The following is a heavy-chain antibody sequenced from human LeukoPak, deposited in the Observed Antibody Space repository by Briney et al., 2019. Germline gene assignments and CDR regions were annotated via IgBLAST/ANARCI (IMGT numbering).Heavy chain of an antibody. J-gene: IGHJ6*03. D-gene: IGHD4-11*01. CDR3: ARGNLWDYRRYYYYMDV. V-gene: IGHV4-34*01. CDR2: INHRGST. Sequence: PSETLSLTCAVYGGSFSGYYWNWIRQPPGKGLEWIGEINHRGSTNYNPSLKSRVTISVDTSKNQFSLRLNSVTAADTAVYYCARGNLWDYRRYYYYMDVWGKGTTVTVSS. CDR1: GGSFSGYY.